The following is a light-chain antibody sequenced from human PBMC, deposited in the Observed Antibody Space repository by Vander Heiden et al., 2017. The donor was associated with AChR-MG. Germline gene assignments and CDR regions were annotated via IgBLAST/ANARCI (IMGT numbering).Light chain of an antibody. CDR3: CAYADSGTVL. CDR2: EVS. Sequence: QSALTQPAALSGSPVHPIPTSCPGTNSDVGTYDLVSWYQHHPGKAPKLMIYEVSKRPSGVSNRFSASKSGNTASLTISGLQAEDEADYYCCAYADSGTVLFGGGTKLTVL. J-gene: IGLJ2*01. V-gene: IGLV2-23*02. CDR1: NSDVGTYDL.